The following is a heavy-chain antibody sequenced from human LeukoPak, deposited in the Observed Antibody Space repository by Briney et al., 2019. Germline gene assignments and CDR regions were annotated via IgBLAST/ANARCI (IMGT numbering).Heavy chain of an antibody. CDR1: GYSISSGYY. CDR2: FYDSGNT. J-gene: IGHJ4*02. CDR3: ARGKGRGSHIDY. Sequence: SETLSLTCTVSGYSISSGYYWGWIRHPPGKGLEWIGSFYDSGNTYYNPSLKSRVTISVDTSKNQFSLKVRSVTAADTAVYFCARGKGRGSHIDYWGQGTLVTVSS. V-gene: IGHV4-38-2*02. D-gene: IGHD1-26*01.